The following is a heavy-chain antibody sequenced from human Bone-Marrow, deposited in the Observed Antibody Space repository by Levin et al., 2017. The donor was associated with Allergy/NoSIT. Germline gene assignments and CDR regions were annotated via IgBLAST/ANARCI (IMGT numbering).Heavy chain of an antibody. Sequence: GESLKISCAASGFTFSSYGMHWVRQAPGKGLEWVAVISYDGSNKYYADSVKGRFTISRDNSKNTLYLQMNSLRAEDTAVYYCAKDLARANDYFDYWGQGTLVTVSS. D-gene: IGHD4/OR15-4a*01. CDR2: ISYDGSNK. CDR1: GFTFSSYG. CDR3: AKDLARANDYFDY. V-gene: IGHV3-30*18. J-gene: IGHJ4*02.